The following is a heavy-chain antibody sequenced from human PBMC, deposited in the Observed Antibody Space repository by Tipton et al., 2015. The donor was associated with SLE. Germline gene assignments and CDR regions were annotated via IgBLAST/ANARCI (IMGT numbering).Heavy chain of an antibody. D-gene: IGHD3-10*01. CDR3: ASSLRLWFGEGDAFDI. J-gene: IGHJ3*02. Sequence: TLSLTCTVSGGSISSGGYYWSWIRQPPRKGLEWIGEINHSGRTNYNPSLKSRVTISVDTSKNQFSLKLSSVTAADTAVYYCASSLRLWFGEGDAFDIWGQGTMVTVSS. V-gene: IGHV4-61*08. CDR2: INHSGRT. CDR1: GGSISSGGYY.